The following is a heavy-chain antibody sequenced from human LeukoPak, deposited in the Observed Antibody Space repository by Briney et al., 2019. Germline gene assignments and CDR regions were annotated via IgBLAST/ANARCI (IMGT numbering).Heavy chain of an antibody. CDR3: ARVTAAAGPDY. Sequence: GGSLRLSCAASGFTFSSYAMHWVRQAPGKGLEWVAVISYDGSNKYYADSVKGRFTISRDNAKKSLYLQMNSLRADDTAVYYCARVTAAAGPDYWGQGTLVTVSS. CDR1: GFTFSSYA. CDR2: ISYDGSNK. D-gene: IGHD6-13*01. J-gene: IGHJ4*02. V-gene: IGHV3-30-3*01.